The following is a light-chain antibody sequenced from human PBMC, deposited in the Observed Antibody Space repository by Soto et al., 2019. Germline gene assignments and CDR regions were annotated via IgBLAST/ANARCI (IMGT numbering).Light chain of an antibody. J-gene: IGKJ4*01. Sequence: EIVMTQSPATLSVSPWETATLSCRASQSVSYNLAWYQQKPGQGPRLLIYGAFTSATGIPARFSGSGSGTEFTLPISSLQSEDFALYFCQQYKNWLPLTFGGGTKVEIK. V-gene: IGKV3-15*01. CDR1: QSVSYN. CDR2: GAF. CDR3: QQYKNWLPLT.